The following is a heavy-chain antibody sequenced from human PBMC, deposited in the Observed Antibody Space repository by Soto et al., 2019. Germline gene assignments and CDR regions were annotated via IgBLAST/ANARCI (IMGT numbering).Heavy chain of an antibody. CDR1: GGSFSGYQ. Sequence: QVQLQQWGAGLLKPSETLSLTCAVYGGSFSGYQWSWIRQTTGKGLEWIGEINDSGNINYNPSLKSRVTILLDTPKKQFSLKLSSVTAADSAVYYCARGLILWVGELSRRGGYYCYVDVGGKWNTVTVSS. J-gene: IGHJ6*03. CDR3: ARGLILWVGELSRRGGYYCYVDV. CDR2: INDSGNI. D-gene: IGHD3-10*01. V-gene: IGHV4-34*01.